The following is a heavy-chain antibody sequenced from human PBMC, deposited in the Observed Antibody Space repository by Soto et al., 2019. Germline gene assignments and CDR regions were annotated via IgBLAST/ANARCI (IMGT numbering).Heavy chain of an antibody. V-gene: IGHV3-33*01. CDR2: IWYDGSNK. CDR1: GFTFSSYG. J-gene: IGHJ6*02. CDR3: ARDLASSYYYYGMDV. D-gene: IGHD6-6*01. Sequence: QAQLVESGGGVVQPGRSLRLSCAASGFTFSSYGMHWVRQAPGKGLEWVAVIWYDGSNKYYADSVKGRFTISRDNSKNTLYLQMNSLRAEDTAVYYCARDLASSYYYYGMDVWGQGTTVTVSS.